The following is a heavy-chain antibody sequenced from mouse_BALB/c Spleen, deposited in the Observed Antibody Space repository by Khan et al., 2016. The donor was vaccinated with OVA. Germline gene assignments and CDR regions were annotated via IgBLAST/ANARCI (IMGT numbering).Heavy chain of an antibody. CDR2: IWSVGST. V-gene: IGHV2-4-1*01. Sequence: QVQLQESGPGLVQPSQSLSITCTVSGFSLTSYGVHWVRQSPGKGLEWLGVIWSVGSTDYNATLISRLNISKDNSKSQAFLKMNSLQADDTAIYCCAKNYDGDDGIAYWGQGTLVTVSA. CDR1: GFSLTSYG. J-gene: IGHJ3*01. D-gene: IGHD2-3*01. CDR3: AKNYDGDDGIAY.